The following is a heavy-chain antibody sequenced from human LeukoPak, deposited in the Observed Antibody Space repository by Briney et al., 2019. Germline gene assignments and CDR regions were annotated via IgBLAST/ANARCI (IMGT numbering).Heavy chain of an antibody. Sequence: GGSLRLSCAASGFTFSSYSMNWVRQAPGKGLEWVAVISYDGSNKYYADSVKGRFTISRDNSKNTLYLQMNSLRAEDTAVYYCARDSGFGYSSTKDAFDIWGQGTMVTVSS. CDR3: ARDSGFGYSSTKDAFDI. J-gene: IGHJ3*02. V-gene: IGHV3-30*03. CDR2: ISYDGSNK. D-gene: IGHD6-13*01. CDR1: GFTFSSYS.